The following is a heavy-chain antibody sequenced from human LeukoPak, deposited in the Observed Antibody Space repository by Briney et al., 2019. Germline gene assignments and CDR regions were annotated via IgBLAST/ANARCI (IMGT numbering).Heavy chain of an antibody. CDR3: ARKYSSSPFDY. Sequence: PGGSLRLSCAASGFTVSSNYMSWVRHAPGKGLEWVSVIYSGGSTYYADSVKGRFTISRDNSKNTLYLQMNSLRAEDTAVYYCARKYSSSPFDYWGQGTLVTVSS. J-gene: IGHJ4*02. CDR2: IYSGGST. D-gene: IGHD6-6*01. V-gene: IGHV3-53*01. CDR1: GFTVSSNY.